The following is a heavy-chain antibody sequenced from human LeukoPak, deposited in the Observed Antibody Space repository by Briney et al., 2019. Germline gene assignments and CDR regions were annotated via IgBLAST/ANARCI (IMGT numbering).Heavy chain of an antibody. CDR1: GGSISSGSYY. J-gene: IGHJ6*03. V-gene: IGHV4-61*10. CDR3: ARAGYYYYYMDV. Sequence: SETLSLTCTVSGGSISSGSYYWSWIRQPAGKGLEWIGYIYYSGSTNHNPSLKSRVPISVDTSKNQFSLKLSSVTAADTAVYYCARAGYYYYYMDVWGKGTTVTVSS. CDR2: IYYSGST.